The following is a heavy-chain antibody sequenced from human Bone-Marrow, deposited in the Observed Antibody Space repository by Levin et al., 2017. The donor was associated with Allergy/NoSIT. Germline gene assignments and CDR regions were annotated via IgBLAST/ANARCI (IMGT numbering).Heavy chain of an antibody. CDR3: AKRHDAFDV. J-gene: IGHJ3*01. CDR1: GFTFSSYG. CDR2: ISSRGETT. V-gene: IGHV3-23*01. Sequence: GESLKISCAASGFTFSSYGMTWVRQAPGKGLEWVATISSRGETTDYADSVKGRFTISRDDSKYTLFLQMNSLRAEDTAVYYCAKRHDAFDVWGLGTVVTVSS.